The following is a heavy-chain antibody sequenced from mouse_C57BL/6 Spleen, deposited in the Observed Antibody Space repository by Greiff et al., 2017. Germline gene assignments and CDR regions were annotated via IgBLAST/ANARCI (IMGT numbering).Heavy chain of an antibody. CDR1: GFSLTSYG. CDR2: IWSGGST. D-gene: IGHD4-1*02. J-gene: IGHJ4*01. V-gene: IGHV2-2*01. CDR3: ASSTGTPFYYAMDY. Sequence: VKLVESGPGLVQPSQSLSITCTVSGFSLTSYGVHWVRQSPGKGLEWLGVIWSGGSTDYNAAFISRLSISKDNSKSQVFFKMNSLQADDTAIYYCASSTGTPFYYAMDYWGQGTSVTVSS.